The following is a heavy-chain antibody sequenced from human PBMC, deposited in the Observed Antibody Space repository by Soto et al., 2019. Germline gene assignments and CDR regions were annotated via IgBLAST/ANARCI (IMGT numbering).Heavy chain of an antibody. V-gene: IGHV1-69*02. Sequence: SVKVSCKASGGTFSSYTISWVRQAPGQGLEWMGRIIPILGIANYAQKFQGRVTITADKSTSTAYMELSSLRSEDTAVYYCATLWFGEPYRPHYFDYWGQGTLVTVPQ. J-gene: IGHJ4*02. CDR2: IIPILGIA. CDR1: GGTFSSYT. D-gene: IGHD3-10*01. CDR3: ATLWFGEPYRPHYFDY.